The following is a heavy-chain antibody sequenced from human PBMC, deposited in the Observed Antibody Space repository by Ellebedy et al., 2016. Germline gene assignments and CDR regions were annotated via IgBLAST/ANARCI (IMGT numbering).Heavy chain of an antibody. CDR2: LSGSGPKT. V-gene: IGHV3-23*01. CDR1: GFTFKTYA. D-gene: IGHD2-21*01. J-gene: IGHJ2*01. CDR3: AKHETDGDYYFDL. Sequence: GESLKISXVASGFTFKTYALSWVRQAPGEGLEWVSTLSGSGPKTYYADSVQGRFTISRDNSKSTLYLQMNSLRAEDTAAYYCAKHETDGDYYFDLWGRGTLVTVSS.